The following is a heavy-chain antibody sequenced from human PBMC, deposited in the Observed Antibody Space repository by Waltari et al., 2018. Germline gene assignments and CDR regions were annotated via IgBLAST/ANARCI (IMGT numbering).Heavy chain of an antibody. CDR2: INHSGST. D-gene: IGHD4-17*01. V-gene: IGHV4-34*01. J-gene: IGHJ4*02. CDR1: GGSFSGYY. CDR3: ARENGDYSY. Sequence: QVQLQQWGAGLLKPSETLSLTCAVYGGSFSGYYWSWIRQPPGKGLEWIGEINHSGSTNYNPSLKRRVTISVDTSKNQFSLKLSSVTAADTALYYCARENGDYSYWGQGTLVTVSS.